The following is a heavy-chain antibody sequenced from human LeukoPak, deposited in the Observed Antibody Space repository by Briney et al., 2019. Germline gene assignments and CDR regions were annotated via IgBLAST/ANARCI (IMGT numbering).Heavy chain of an antibody. CDR1: GGSMRNENYD. D-gene: IGHD3-3*01. CDR2: IFYSGSA. V-gene: IGHV4-39*01. J-gene: IGHJ6*03. CDR3: ARHFHYDFWSGYYRQNRQNRDHYYYMDV. Sequence: SETLSLTCTISGGSMRNENYDWGWIRQPPGKGLEWIGCIFYSGSADYNPSLQSRVTMSIETSNNQLSLKLSSVTAADTAVYYCARHFHYDFWSGYYRQNRQNRDHYYYMDVWGKGTTVTVSS.